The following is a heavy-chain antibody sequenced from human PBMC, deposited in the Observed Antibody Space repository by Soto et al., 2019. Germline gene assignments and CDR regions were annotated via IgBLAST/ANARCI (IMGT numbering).Heavy chain of an antibody. D-gene: IGHD3-16*01. V-gene: IGHV4-31*03. CDR1: GGPISSGGYY. J-gene: IGHJ5*02. Sequence: SVTLSLTCTVSGGPISSGGYYWNWIRQHPGKGLEWLGYIFYSGSTYYNPSLKSRVTISVDMSKNQFSLRLSSVTAADTAEYYRARDPGGTKWFDPWGQGTLVTVYS. CDR2: IFYSGST. CDR3: ARDPGGTKWFDP.